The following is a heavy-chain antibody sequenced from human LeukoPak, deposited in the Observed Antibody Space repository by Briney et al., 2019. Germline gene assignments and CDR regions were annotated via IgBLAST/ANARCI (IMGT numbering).Heavy chain of an antibody. CDR2: ISGYNGNT. V-gene: IGHV1-18*01. CDR3: AREDYGDTEGAFDI. J-gene: IGHJ3*02. Sequence: ASVKVSCKGSGYTFTNYGITWVRQAPGQGLEWMGWISGYNGNTKYAPKLQGRVAMTTDTSTSTAYMELSSLRSEDTAVYYCAREDYGDTEGAFDIWGQGTMVTVSS. D-gene: IGHD4-17*01. CDR1: GYTFTNYG.